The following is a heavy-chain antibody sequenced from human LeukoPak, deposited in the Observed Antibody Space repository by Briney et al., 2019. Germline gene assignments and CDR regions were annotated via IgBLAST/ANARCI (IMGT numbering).Heavy chain of an antibody. Sequence: SVKVSCKTSGGTFNNSAISWVRQAPGQGLEWLGGIMPLCGTAGYAQKFQGRVTITKDESTRTVYLELTSLTSDDAAVYYCARDVHGDYGSGWFDPWGQGTLVSVSS. D-gene: IGHD4-17*01. CDR3: ARDVHGDYGSGWFDP. CDR2: IMPLCGTA. CDR1: GGTFNNSA. V-gene: IGHV1-69*05. J-gene: IGHJ5*02.